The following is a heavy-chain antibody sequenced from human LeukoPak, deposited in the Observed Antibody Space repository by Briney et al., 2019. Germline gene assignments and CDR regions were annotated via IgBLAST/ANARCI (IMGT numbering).Heavy chain of an antibody. CDR1: GGTFSSYA. Sequence: SVKVSCKASGGTFSSYAISWVRQAPGQGLEWMGGIIPIFGTANYAQKFQGRVTITADESTSTAYMELSSLRSEDTAVYYCARTEFIVGAVYYYYGMDVWGQGTTVTVSS. J-gene: IGHJ6*02. CDR2: IIPIFGTA. D-gene: IGHD1-26*01. CDR3: ARTEFIVGAVYYYYGMDV. V-gene: IGHV1-69*13.